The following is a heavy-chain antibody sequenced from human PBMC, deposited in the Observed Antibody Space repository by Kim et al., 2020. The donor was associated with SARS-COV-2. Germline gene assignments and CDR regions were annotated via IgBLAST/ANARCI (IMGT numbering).Heavy chain of an antibody. CDR1: GGTFSSYA. Sequence: SVKVSCKASGGTFSSYAISWVRQAHGQGLEWMGGIIPIFGTANYAQKFQGRVTITADDSTSTAYMELSSLRSGDTAVYYCAREVFVGILTGYPYYYYYYGMDVWGQGTTVTVSS. V-gene: IGHV1-69*13. CDR2: IIPIFGTA. CDR3: AREVFVGILTGYPYYYYYYGMDV. J-gene: IGHJ6*02. D-gene: IGHD3-9*01.